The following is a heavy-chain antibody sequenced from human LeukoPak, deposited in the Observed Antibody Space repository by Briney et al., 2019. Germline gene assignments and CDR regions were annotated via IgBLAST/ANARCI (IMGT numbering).Heavy chain of an antibody. J-gene: IGHJ5*02. Sequence: ASVKVSCKASGYTFPSYGISWVRQAPGQGLEWMGWISPYNGNTNYAQKLQGRVTMTTDTSTSTAYMELRSLRSDGTAVYYCARAPAATLDWFDPWGQGTLVTVSS. CDR3: ARAPAATLDWFDP. CDR2: ISPYNGNT. V-gene: IGHV1-18*01. D-gene: IGHD2-2*01. CDR1: GYTFPSYG.